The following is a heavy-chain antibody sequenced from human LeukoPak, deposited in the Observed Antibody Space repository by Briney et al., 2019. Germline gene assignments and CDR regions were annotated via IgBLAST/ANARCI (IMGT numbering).Heavy chain of an antibody. CDR3: AKDTSLLWFGELGH. Sequence: GRSLRLSCATSGFTFDDYAMHWVRQAPGKGLEWVSGISWNSGSIGYADSVKGRFTISRDNAKNSLYLQMNSLRAEDTALYYCAKDTSLLWFGELGHWGQGTLVTVSS. CDR2: ISWNSGSI. CDR1: GFTFDDYA. D-gene: IGHD3-10*01. V-gene: IGHV3-9*01. J-gene: IGHJ4*02.